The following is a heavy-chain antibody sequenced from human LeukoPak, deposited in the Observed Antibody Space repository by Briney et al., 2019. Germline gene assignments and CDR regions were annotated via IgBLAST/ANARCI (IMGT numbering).Heavy chain of an antibody. CDR3: ARRGSGWYSYYFDY. V-gene: IGHV4-59*08. Sequence: SETLSLTCTVSGGSISSYYWSWIRQPPGKGLEWIGYIYYSGSTNYNPSLKSRVTISVGTSKNQFSLKLSSVTAADTAVYYCARRGSGWYSYYFDYWGQGTLVTVSS. CDR1: GGSISSYY. CDR2: IYYSGST. J-gene: IGHJ4*02. D-gene: IGHD6-19*01.